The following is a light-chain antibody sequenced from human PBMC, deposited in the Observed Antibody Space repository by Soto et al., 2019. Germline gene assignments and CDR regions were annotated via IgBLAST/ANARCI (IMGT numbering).Light chain of an antibody. J-gene: IGLJ1*01. CDR3: SSYSTITSLDV. V-gene: IGLV2-14*01. CDR2: EVS. CDR1: SSDVGGYNY. Sequence: QSVLTQPASVSGSRGQSVTISCTGTSSDVGGYNYVSWYQQHPDKAPKLMIFEVSNRPSGVSNRFSGSKSGNTASLTISGLQAEDEADYYCSSYSTITSLDVFGTGTKMTVL.